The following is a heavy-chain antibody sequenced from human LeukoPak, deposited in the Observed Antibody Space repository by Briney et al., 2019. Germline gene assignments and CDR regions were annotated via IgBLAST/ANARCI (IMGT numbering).Heavy chain of an antibody. D-gene: IGHD6-13*01. Sequence: PSETLSLTCAVYGGSFSGYYWSWIRQPPGKGLEWIGEINHSGSTNYNPSLKSRVTISVDTSKNQFSLKLSSVTAADTAVYYCARGLLYSSSDLFDPWGQGTLVTVSS. CDR3: ARGLLYSSSDLFDP. J-gene: IGHJ5*02. CDR2: INHSGST. CDR1: GGSFSGYY. V-gene: IGHV4-34*01.